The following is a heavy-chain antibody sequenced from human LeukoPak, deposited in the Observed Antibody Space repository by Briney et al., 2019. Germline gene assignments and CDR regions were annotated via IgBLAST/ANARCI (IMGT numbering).Heavy chain of an antibody. CDR3: AKKGGNTWEFDY. CDR1: GFMFSSYA. CDR2: ISGSGSST. V-gene: IGHV3-23*01. D-gene: IGHD1-26*01. J-gene: IGHJ4*02. Sequence: GGSLRLSCAASGFMFSSYAMSWVRQAPGKGLEWVSGISGSGSSTYYADSVKGRFTISRDNSKNTLYLQMNSLRAEDTAVYYCAKKGGNTWEFDYWGQGTLVTVSS.